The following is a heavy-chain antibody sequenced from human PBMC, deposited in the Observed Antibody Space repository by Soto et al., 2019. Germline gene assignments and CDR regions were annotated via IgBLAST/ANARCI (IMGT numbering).Heavy chain of an antibody. Sequence: GGSLRLSCAASGFTFSSYSMNWVRQAPGKGLEWVSSISSSSSYIYYADSVKGRFTISRDNAKNSLYLQMNSLRAEDTAVYYCATSFPSPWNDRGAYYFDYWGRGTLVTVSS. V-gene: IGHV3-21*01. D-gene: IGHD1-1*01. J-gene: IGHJ4*02. CDR3: ATSFPSPWNDRGAYYFDY. CDR1: GFTFSSYS. CDR2: ISSSSSYI.